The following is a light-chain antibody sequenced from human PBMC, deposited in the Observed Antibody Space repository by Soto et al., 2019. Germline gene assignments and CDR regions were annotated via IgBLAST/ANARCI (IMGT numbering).Light chain of an antibody. CDR2: GNR. Sequence: QSVLTQPPSVSGAPGQRVTISCTGNNSNLGAGYDVHWYQQLPGAAPKLVIFGNRNRPSGVPERFSGSKSGTSASLAITGLQSEDEADYYCQAYDYSVTAFVFGGGTKLTVL. CDR3: QAYDYSVTAFV. V-gene: IGLV1-40*01. J-gene: IGLJ3*02. CDR1: NSNLGAGYD.